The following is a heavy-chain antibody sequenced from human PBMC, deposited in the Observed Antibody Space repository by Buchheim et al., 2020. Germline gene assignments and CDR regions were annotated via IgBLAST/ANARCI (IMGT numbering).Heavy chain of an antibody. V-gene: IGHV5-10-1*03. CDR1: GYSFTSYW. CDR3: ARHRFWHYDSSGYWLDP. D-gene: IGHD3-22*01. CDR2: IDPSDSVR. J-gene: IGHJ5*02. Sequence: EVQLVQSGAEVKKPGESLRISCKGSGYSFTSYWISWVRQMPGKGLEWMGRIDPSDSVRNYRPSFQGHVTISHDKSISTAYLQWSSLKASDTAMYYCARHRFWHYDSSGYWLDPWGQGTL.